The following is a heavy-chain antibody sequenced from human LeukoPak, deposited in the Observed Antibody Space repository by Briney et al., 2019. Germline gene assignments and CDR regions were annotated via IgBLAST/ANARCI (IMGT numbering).Heavy chain of an antibody. CDR1: GFAFSSHR. V-gene: IGHV3-64D*06. CDR2: ISPNGGST. Sequence: PRGSLRLSCSASGFAFSSHRMHWVRQAPGKGLEYVSSISPNGGSTSYADSVKGKFMISRDNSKDTLYLQMSSLRIEDTAVYYCVRRGSGGYDYWGQGAQVIVSS. D-gene: IGHD5-12*01. J-gene: IGHJ4*02. CDR3: VRRGSGGYDY.